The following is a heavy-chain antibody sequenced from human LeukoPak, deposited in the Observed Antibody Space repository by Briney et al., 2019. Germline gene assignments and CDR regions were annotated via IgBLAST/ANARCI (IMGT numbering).Heavy chain of an antibody. J-gene: IGHJ4*02. V-gene: IGHV3-53*01. CDR3: AREGAQGFYGIDY. Sequence: GGSLRLSCAASGFTASSNYMSWVRQAPGKGLEWVSVIYSGGSTYYADSVKGRFTITRDNSKNTLYLQMNSLRAEDTAVYYCAREGAQGFYGIDYWGQGTLVTVSS. CDR1: GFTASSNY. D-gene: IGHD4-17*01. CDR2: IYSGGST.